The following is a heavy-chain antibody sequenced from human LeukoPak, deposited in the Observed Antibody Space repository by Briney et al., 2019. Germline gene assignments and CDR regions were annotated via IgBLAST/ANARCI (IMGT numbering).Heavy chain of an antibody. J-gene: IGHJ4*02. Sequence: SETLSLTCAVSGYSISSGYHWGWIRQSPGKGLEWIGFMYHSGSTYYDPSLKSRVTISADTSKNQFSLKLSSVTAADTAVYYCARRIVSSSSGFDYWGQGTLVTVSS. D-gene: IGHD6-6*01. V-gene: IGHV4-38-2*01. CDR2: MYHSGST. CDR1: GYSISSGYH. CDR3: ARRIVSSSSGFDY.